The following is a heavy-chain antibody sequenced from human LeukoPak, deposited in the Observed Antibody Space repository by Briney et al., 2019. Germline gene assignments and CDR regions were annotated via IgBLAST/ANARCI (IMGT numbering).Heavy chain of an antibody. D-gene: IGHD2-21*01. J-gene: IGHJ4*02. CDR1: GYTFTTYD. CDR3: ARVAGNCGGDCYRLLY. Sequence: ASVKVSCKASGYTFTTYDINWVRQGTGQGLEWVGGMNPNSGNTGYAQKFQGRVTMTRNISITTAYMELSNLRSEDTAVYYCARVAGNCGGDCYRLLYWGQGTLVTVSS. V-gene: IGHV1-8*01. CDR2: MNPNSGNT.